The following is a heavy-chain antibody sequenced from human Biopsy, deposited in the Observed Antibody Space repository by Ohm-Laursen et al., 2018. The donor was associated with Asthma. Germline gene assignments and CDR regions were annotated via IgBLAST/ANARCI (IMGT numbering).Heavy chain of an antibody. CDR2: IFYSGST. CDR3: ARAPIPAYSDSSGFDL. J-gene: IGHJ4*02. CDR1: GGSISNTNW. D-gene: IGHD3-22*01. Sequence: SDTLSLACAVSGGSISNTNWRSWVRQSPGKWLEWLGEIFYSGSTNDNPSLKSRVTISVDKSKNQFSLKLRSVTAADTAVYFCARAPIPAYSDSSGFDLWGQGTLVTVSS. V-gene: IGHV4-4*02.